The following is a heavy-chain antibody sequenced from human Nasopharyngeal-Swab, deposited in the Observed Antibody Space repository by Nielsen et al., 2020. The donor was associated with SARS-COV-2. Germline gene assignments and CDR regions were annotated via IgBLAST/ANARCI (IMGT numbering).Heavy chain of an antibody. V-gene: IGHV3-23*01. CDR1: GFTFSSYA. CDR3: AKDQDFVGAPGAFDI. Sequence: GESLKISCAASGFTFSSYAMSWVRQAPGKGLEWVSAISGSGGSTYYADSVKGRFTISRDNSKNTLYLQMNSLRAEDTAVYYCAKDQDFVGAPGAFDIWGQGTMVTVSS. CDR2: ISGSGGST. J-gene: IGHJ3*02. D-gene: IGHD1-26*01.